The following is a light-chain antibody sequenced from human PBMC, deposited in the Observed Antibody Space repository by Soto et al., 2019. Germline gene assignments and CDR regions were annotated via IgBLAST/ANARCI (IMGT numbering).Light chain of an antibody. CDR1: QSVNTN. J-gene: IGKJ3*01. CDR2: GAS. CDR3: QQYNNWPPGFT. V-gene: IGKV3-15*01. Sequence: EIVMTQSPATLSVSPGERATLSCRASQSVNTNLAWYQKKPGQAPRLLIYGASTRATGIPARFSGSGSGTEFILTISSLQSEDFAVYNCQQYNNWPPGFTFGPGTKVDIK.